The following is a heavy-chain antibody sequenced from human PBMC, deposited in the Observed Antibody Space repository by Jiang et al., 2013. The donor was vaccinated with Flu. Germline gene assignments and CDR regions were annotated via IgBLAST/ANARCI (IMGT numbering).Heavy chain of an antibody. CDR1: GYTFSGYY. CDR2: INPKIGDT. J-gene: IGHJ5*02. CDR3: ARSSMVRGLINLDWFDP. V-gene: IGHV1-2*02. D-gene: IGHD3-10*01. Sequence: SGAEVKKPGASVKVSCEAFGYTFSGYYMHWVRQAPGQGLEWMGWINPKIGDTKYAQKFQGRVTMTRDTSISTAYMELRRLRSDDTAVYYCARSSMVRGLINLDWFDPWGQGTLVTVSS.